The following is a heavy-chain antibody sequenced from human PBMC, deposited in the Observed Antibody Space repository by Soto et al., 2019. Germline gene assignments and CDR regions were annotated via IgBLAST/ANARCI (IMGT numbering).Heavy chain of an antibody. Sequence: GGSLRLSCAISGFSVSSNYLSWVRQAPGKGLEWVSVHYSGGSTYYADSVQGRFTISRDKSNNTLYLQMRRVRAEDTAVYFCAXHRHPRGTVGATSPLDPWGQGTQVTVSS. CDR3: AXHRHPRGTVGATSPLDP. V-gene: IGHV3-53*01. D-gene: IGHD1-26*01. J-gene: IGHJ5*02. CDR1: GFSVSSNY. CDR2: HYSGGST.